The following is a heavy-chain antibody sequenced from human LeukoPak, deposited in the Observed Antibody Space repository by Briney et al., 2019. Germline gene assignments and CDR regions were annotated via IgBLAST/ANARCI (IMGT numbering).Heavy chain of an antibody. V-gene: IGHV1-46*01. CDR3: ARDGYYGSGSYPYYYGMDV. D-gene: IGHD3-10*01. Sequence: GASVKVSCKASGYTFTSYYMHWVRQAPGQGLEWMGIINPSGGSTSYAQKFQGRVTMTRDTSTSTAYMELRSLRSDDTAVYYCARDGYYGSGSYPYYYGMDVWGQGTTVTVSS. CDR1: GYTFTSYY. CDR2: INPSGGST. J-gene: IGHJ6*02.